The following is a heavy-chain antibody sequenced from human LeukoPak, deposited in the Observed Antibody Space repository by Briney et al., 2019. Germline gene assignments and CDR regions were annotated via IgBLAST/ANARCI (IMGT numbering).Heavy chain of an antibody. D-gene: IGHD3-10*01. CDR2: INHNGNVN. Sequence: PGGSLRLSCAASGFTFSSYWMNWARQAPGRGLEGVASINHNGNVNYYVDSVKGRFTISRDNAKNSLYLQVSNLRAEDTAVYLCARRSGLDVWGQGATVTASS. CDR1: GFTFSSYW. CDR3: ARRSGLDV. J-gene: IGHJ6*02. V-gene: IGHV3-7*03.